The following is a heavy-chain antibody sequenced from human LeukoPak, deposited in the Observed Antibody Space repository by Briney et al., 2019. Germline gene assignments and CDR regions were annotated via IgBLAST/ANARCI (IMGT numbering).Heavy chain of an antibody. Sequence: PSETLSLTCAVYGGSFSGYYWSWIRQPPGKGLEWIGEINHSGSTNYNPSLKSRVTISVDTSKKQFSLKLSSVTAADTAVYYCARGGYVWGSYRPPVYFDYWGQGTLVTVSS. CDR3: ARGGYVWGSYRPPVYFDY. CDR2: INHSGST. V-gene: IGHV4-34*01. J-gene: IGHJ4*02. D-gene: IGHD3-16*02. CDR1: GGSFSGYY.